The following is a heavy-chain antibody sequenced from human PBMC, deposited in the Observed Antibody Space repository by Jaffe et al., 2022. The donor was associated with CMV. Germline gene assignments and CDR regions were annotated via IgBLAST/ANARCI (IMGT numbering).Heavy chain of an antibody. CDR3: ARPHDVEMATIYWYFDL. Sequence: EVQLVESGGGLVKPGRSLRLSCTASGFTFGDYVMTWFRQAPGKGLEWVGFIRTKPYGVTTEYAASVKGRFTISRDDSRSIVYLQMNSLKTEDTAVYYCARPHDVEMATIYWYFDLWGRGTLVTVSS. J-gene: IGHJ2*01. D-gene: IGHD1-1*01. V-gene: IGHV3-49*05. CDR2: IRTKPYGVTT. CDR1: GFTFGDYV.